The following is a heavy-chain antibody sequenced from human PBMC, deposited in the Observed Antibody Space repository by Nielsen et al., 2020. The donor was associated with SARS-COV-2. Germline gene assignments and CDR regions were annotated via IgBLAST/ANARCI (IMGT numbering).Heavy chain of an antibody. J-gene: IGHJ5*02. V-gene: IGHV3-33*01. D-gene: IGHD4-17*01. CDR3: ARALTVTTT. CDR2: IWYDGSNK. CDR1: GFTFSSYG. Sequence: GESLKISCAASGFTFSSYGMHWVRQAPGKGLEWVAVIWYDGSNKYYADSVKGRFTISRDNSKNTLYLQMNSLRAEDTAVYYCARALTVTTTWGQGTLVTVSS.